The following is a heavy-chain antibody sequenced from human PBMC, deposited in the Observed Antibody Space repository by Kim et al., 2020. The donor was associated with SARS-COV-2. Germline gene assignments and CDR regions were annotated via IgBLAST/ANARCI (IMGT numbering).Heavy chain of an antibody. Sequence: ARKFQGRVTITADEATSTAYMELSSLRSEDTAVYYCARGYCSSTSCYNIYWGQGTLVTVSS. J-gene: IGHJ4*02. V-gene: IGHV1-69*01. CDR3: ARGYCSSTSCYNIY. D-gene: IGHD2-2*02.